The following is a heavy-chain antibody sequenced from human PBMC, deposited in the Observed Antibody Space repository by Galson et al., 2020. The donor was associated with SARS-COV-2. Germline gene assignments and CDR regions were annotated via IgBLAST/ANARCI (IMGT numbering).Heavy chain of an antibody. CDR2: ISIGGGVK. J-gene: IGHJ4*02. Sequence: GGSLRLSCVASGFTFSQVGLNWVRQAPGKGLEWVAGISIGGGVKYYADSMKDRFIISRDDSKNTLYLELNNVRVEDTATYYCAKVVQYLSRDFGSWGQGTLVTVSS. D-gene: IGHD2-21*01. V-gene: IGHV3-23*01. CDR3: AKVVQYLSRDFGS. CDR1: GFTFSQVG.